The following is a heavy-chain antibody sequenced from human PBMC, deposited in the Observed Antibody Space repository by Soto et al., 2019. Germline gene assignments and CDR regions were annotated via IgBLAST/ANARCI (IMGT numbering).Heavy chain of an antibody. CDR2: ISSSGSTI. Sequence: QVQLVESGGGLVKPGGSLRLSCAASGFTFSDYYMSWIRQAPGKGLEWVSYISSSGSTIYYADSVKGRFTISRDNAKNSLYLQMNSLRAEDTAVYYCARDVYYDSSGYYPYYYGMDVWGQGTTVTVSS. CDR1: GFTFSDYY. V-gene: IGHV3-11*01. D-gene: IGHD3-22*01. CDR3: ARDVYYDSSGYYPYYYGMDV. J-gene: IGHJ6*02.